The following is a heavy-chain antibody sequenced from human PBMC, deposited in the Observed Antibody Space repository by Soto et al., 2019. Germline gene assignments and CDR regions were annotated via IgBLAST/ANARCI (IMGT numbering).Heavy chain of an antibody. CDR2: IYYSGST. Sequence: PSETLSLTCTVSGGSISSSSYYWGWIRQPPGKGLEWIGSIYYSGSTYYNPSLKSRVTISVDTSKNQFSLKLSSVTAADTAVYYCARHGGGISSLDWLDAWGQGTLVTVSS. V-gene: IGHV4-39*01. CDR1: GGSISSSSYY. J-gene: IGHJ5*02. D-gene: IGHD6-6*01. CDR3: ARHGGGISSLDWLDA.